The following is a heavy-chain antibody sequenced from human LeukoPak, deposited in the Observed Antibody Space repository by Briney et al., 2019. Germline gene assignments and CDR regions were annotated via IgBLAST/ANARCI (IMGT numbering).Heavy chain of an antibody. J-gene: IGHJ4*02. Sequence: GGSLRLSCTVGGFTFSSHWMSWVRQAPGKGLEWVANIKQDGSEKYYVDSVKGRFTISRDNAKNSLYLQMNSLRDEDTAVYYCARGKDYAFDYWGQGTLVTVSS. CDR1: GFTFSSHW. V-gene: IGHV3-7*02. D-gene: IGHD3-16*01. CDR3: ARGKDYAFDY. CDR2: IKQDGSEK.